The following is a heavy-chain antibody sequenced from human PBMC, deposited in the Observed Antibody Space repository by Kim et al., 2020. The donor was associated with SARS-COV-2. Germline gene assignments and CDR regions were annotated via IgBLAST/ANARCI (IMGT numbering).Heavy chain of an antibody. V-gene: IGHV3-21*01. CDR3: ARAYCGGDCYSRYFQH. CDR1: GFTFSSYS. D-gene: IGHD2-21*02. Sequence: GGSLRLSCAASGFTFSSYSMNWVRQAPGKGLEWVSSISSSSSYIYYADSVKGRFTISRDNAKNSLYLQMNSLRAEDTAVYYCARAYCGGDCYSRYFQHWGQGTLVTVSS. CDR2: ISSSSSYI. J-gene: IGHJ1*01.